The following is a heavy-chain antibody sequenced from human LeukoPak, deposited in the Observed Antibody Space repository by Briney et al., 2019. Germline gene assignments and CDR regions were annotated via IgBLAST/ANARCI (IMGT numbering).Heavy chain of an antibody. J-gene: IGHJ3*02. CDR2: IYTSGST. Sequence: SETLSLTCTVSGGSISSGSYYRSWIRQPAGKGLEWIGRIYTSGSTNYNPSLKSRVTISVDTSKNQFSLKLSSVTAADTAVYYCARNSGSYYLASAVDIWGQGTMVTVSS. V-gene: IGHV4-61*02. CDR1: GGSISSGSYY. CDR3: ARNSGSYYLASAVDI. D-gene: IGHD1-26*01.